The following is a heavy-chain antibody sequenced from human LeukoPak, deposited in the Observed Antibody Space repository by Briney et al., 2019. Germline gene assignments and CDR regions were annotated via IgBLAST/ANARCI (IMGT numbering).Heavy chain of an antibody. V-gene: IGHV3-7*03. J-gene: IGHJ4*02. CDR3: TDITMVRGVTSPVNY. D-gene: IGHD3-10*01. CDR1: GFTFSNYW. CDR2: INQDGSEK. Sequence: PGGSLRLSCAASGFTFSNYWMSWVRQAPGKGLEWVANINQDGSEKHSVDSVKGRFTISRDNAKNSLYLQMNSLRAEDTAVYYCTDITMVRGVTSPVNYWGQGTLVTVSS.